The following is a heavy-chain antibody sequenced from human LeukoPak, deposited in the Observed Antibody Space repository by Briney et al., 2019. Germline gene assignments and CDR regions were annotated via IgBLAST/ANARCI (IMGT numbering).Heavy chain of an antibody. J-gene: IGHJ3*02. CDR2: ISYDGSNK. Sequence: PGRSLRLSCAASGFTFSSYAMHWVRQAPGKGLEWVAVISYDGSNKYYADSVKGRFTISRDNSKNTLYLQMNSLRAEDTAVYYCARDLSGDYPKDSLDIWGQGTMVTVSS. D-gene: IGHD4-17*01. CDR3: ARDLSGDYPKDSLDI. V-gene: IGHV3-30*04. CDR1: GFTFSSYA.